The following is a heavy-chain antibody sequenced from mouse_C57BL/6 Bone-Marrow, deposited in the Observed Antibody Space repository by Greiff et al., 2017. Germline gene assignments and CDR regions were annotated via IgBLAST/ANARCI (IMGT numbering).Heavy chain of an antibody. D-gene: IGHD1-1*01. CDR2: IDPSDSYT. CDR1: GYTFTSYW. Sequence: VQLQQPGAELVKPGASVKLSCKASGYTFTSYWMQWVKQRPGQGLEGIGEIDPSDSYTNYNQKFKGKATLTVDTSSSTAYMQLSSLTSEDSAVYYCARSITTVVYWYFDVWGTGTTVTVSS. J-gene: IGHJ1*03. CDR3: ARSITTVVYWYFDV. V-gene: IGHV1-50*01.